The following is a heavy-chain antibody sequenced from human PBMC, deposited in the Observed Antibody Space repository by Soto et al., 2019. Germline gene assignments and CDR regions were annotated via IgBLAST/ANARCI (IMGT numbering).Heavy chain of an antibody. J-gene: IGHJ1*01. D-gene: IGHD2-15*01. V-gene: IGHV3-23*01. CDR3: AKDLTGYHYCSGGSCRYFQH. CDR2: ISGSGGST. Sequence: GGSLRLSCAASGFTFSSYAMSWVRQAPGKGLEWVSAISGSGGSTYYADSVKGRFTISRDNSKNTLYLQMNSLRAEDTAVYYCAKDLTGYHYCSGGSCRYFQHWGQGTLVTVSS. CDR1: GFTFSSYA.